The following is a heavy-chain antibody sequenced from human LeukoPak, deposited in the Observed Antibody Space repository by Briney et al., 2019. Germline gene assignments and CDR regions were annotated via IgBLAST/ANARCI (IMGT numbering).Heavy chain of an antibody. D-gene: IGHD3-9*01. CDR3: AKDISYDILATGLDV. CDR2: ISWNSGSI. J-gene: IGHJ6*02. CDR1: GFTFDDYA. Sequence: GGSLRLSCAASGFTFDDYAMHWVRQAPGKGLEWVSGISWNSGSIGYADSVKGRFTISRDNAKNSLYLQMYSLRAEDTALYYCAKDISYDILATGLDVWGQGTTVTVSS. V-gene: IGHV3-9*01.